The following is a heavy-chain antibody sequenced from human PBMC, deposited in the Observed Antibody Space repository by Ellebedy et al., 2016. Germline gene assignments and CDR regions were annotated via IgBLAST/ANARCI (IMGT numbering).Heavy chain of an antibody. V-gene: IGHV5-51*01. Sequence: ASVKVSCKGSGYSFTSYWIGWVRQMPGKGLEWMGIIYPGDSDTRYSPSFQGQVTISADKSISTAYLQWSSLKASDTAMYYCARQGGCSSTSCYYPDYWGQGTLVTVSS. J-gene: IGHJ4*02. CDR2: IYPGDSDT. D-gene: IGHD2-2*01. CDR1: GYSFTSYW. CDR3: ARQGGCSSTSCYYPDY.